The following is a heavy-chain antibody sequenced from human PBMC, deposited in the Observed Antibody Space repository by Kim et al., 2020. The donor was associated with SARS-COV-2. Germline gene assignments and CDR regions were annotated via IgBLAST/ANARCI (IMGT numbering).Heavy chain of an antibody. Sequence: GGSLRLSCAASGFTFSNAWMSWVRQAPGKVLEWVGRIKSKTDVGTTDYAAPVKGRFTISRDDSKNTLYLQMNSLKTEDTAVYYCTTDSSGDDAFDIWGQG. CDR2: IKSKTDVGTT. D-gene: IGHD6-19*01. CDR3: TTDSSGDDAFDI. CDR1: GFTFSNAW. J-gene: IGHJ3*02. V-gene: IGHV3-15*01.